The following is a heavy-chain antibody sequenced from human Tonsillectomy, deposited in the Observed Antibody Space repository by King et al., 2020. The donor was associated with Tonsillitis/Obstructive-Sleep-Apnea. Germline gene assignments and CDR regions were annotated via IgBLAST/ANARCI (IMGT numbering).Heavy chain of an antibody. J-gene: IGHJ4*02. Sequence: QLVQSGAEVKKPGASVKVSCKASGYTFPNYGISWVRQAPGQGLEWMGWISAYNGHTNYAQKFQGRLTMTTDTSTSTAYLELRSLRSDDTAVYYCARDSMSHYYDSSGYYTFNYWGQGTLVTVSS. CDR2: ISAYNGHT. CDR3: ARDSMSHYYDSSGYYTFNY. CDR1: GYTFPNYG. D-gene: IGHD3-22*01. V-gene: IGHV1-18*01.